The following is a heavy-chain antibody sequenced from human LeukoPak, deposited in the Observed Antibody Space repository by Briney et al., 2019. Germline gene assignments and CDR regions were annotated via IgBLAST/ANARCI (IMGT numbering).Heavy chain of an antibody. V-gene: IGHV3-72*01. D-gene: IGHD6-19*01. CDR3: TRVLTTDRGWYTFEF. CDR2: GPARNKPNSCST. Sequence: GGSLRLSCEGSGFTFSDHHVDWVRQAPGMGLEWVGRGPARNKPNSCSTQYAASVRGRFTISRDDSKNSLYLQINSLRTEDTAMYYCTRVLTTDRGWYTFEFWGQGVLVTVSS. CDR1: GFTFSDHH. J-gene: IGHJ4*02.